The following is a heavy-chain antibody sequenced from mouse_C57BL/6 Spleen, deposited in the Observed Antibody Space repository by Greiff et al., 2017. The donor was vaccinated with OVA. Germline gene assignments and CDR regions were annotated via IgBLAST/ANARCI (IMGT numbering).Heavy chain of an antibody. CDR1: GYTFTSYG. Sequence: QVQLKQSGAELARPGASVKLSCKASGYTFTSYGISWVKQRTGQGLEWIGEIYPRSGNTYYNEKFKGKATLTADKSSSTAYMELRSLTSEDSAVYVCARSGNYDARPGYFDYWGQGTTLTVSS. D-gene: IGHD2-3*01. V-gene: IGHV1-81*01. J-gene: IGHJ2*01. CDR2: IYPRSGNT. CDR3: ARSGNYDARPGYFDY.